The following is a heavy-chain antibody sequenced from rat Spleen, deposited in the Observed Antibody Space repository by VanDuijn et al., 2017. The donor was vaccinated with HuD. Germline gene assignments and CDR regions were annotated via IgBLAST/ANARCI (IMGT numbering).Heavy chain of an antibody. CDR1: GFTFSSFP. D-gene: IGHD3-1*01. CDR2: ISSGGGST. Sequence: EVQLVESGGGLVQPGRSLKLSCAASGFTFSSFPMAWVRQAPKKGLEWVASISSGGGSTYYPDSVKGRFTISRDNAKSSLYLQMDSLRSEDTATYYCTTLGSLSDYWGQGVMVTVSS. J-gene: IGHJ2*01. CDR3: TTLGSLSDY. V-gene: IGHV5-20*01.